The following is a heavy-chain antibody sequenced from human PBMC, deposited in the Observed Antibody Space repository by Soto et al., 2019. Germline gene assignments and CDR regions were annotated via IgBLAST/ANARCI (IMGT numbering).Heavy chain of an antibody. CDR3: ASSYGSGYRAFDS. CDR1: GDTFNFYS. V-gene: IGHV1-69*02. J-gene: IGHJ4*02. CDR2: VNPILSMS. D-gene: IGHD3-10*01. Sequence: QVQLVQSGAEVKSAGSSVKVSCKASGDTFNFYSINWVRQAPGLGLEWVGRVNPILSMSNYAQRFQGRVTMTAEKSTGTAYMELRSLSSEDTAIYYCASSYGSGYRAFDSWGQGALVTVSS.